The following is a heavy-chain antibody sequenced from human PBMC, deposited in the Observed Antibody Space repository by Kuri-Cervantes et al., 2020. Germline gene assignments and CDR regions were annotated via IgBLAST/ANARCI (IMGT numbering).Heavy chain of an antibody. Sequence: ASVKVSCKASGYTFTGYYMHWVRQAPGQGLEWMGWINPNSGGTNYAQKFQGWVTMTRDTSISTAYMELSRLRSEDTAVYYCARAPRSPAAAADFDYWGQGTLVTVSS. D-gene: IGHD6-13*01. J-gene: IGHJ4*02. CDR2: INPNSGGT. V-gene: IGHV1-2*04. CDR1: GYTFTGYY. CDR3: ARAPRSPAAAADFDY.